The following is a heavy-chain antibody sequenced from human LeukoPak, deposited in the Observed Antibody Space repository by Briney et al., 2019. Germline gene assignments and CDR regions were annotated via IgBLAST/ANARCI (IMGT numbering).Heavy chain of an antibody. J-gene: IGHJ4*02. D-gene: IGHD2-2*01. V-gene: IGHV6-1*01. CDR3: ARGGRGYCTSSSCYFDY. CDR1: GDSVSSTA. Sequence: SQTLSLTCAISGDSVSSTAWNWIRQSPSRGLEWLGRTYYRSKWYNDYAVSVKSRISINPDTSKNQFSLQLNSVTPEDTAVYYCARGGRGYCTSSSCYFDYWGQGTLVTVSS. CDR2: TYYRSKWYN.